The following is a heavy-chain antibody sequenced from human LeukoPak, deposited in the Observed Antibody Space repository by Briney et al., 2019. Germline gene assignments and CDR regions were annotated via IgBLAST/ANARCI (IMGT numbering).Heavy chain of an antibody. CDR3: ARSQSLGPSSLPGGY. D-gene: IGHD3-10*01. CDR2: ISYDGSNK. J-gene: IGHJ4*02. CDR1: GFTFSSYG. Sequence: GGSLRLSCAASGFTFSSYGMHWVRQAPGKGLEWVAVISYDGSNKYYADSVKGRFTISRDNSKNTLYLQMNSLRTEDTAVYYCARSQSLGPSSLPGGYWGQGTLVTVSS. V-gene: IGHV3-30*03.